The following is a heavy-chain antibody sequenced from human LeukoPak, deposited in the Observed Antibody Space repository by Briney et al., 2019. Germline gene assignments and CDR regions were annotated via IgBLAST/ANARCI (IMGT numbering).Heavy chain of an antibody. J-gene: IGHJ4*02. V-gene: IGHV3-33*01. D-gene: IGHD3-22*01. Sequence: PGGSLRLSCAAAGFTLSSYGMHWVRQAPGKGRGWVAAIWYEGSNTYYVDAVKSQFTTSRDNPKTTLYLQMNSLRAWDTAVYYCARGYLDYYDSSGYYYPTSFDYWGQGTLVTVCS. CDR3: ARGYLDYYDSSGYYYPTSFDY. CDR1: GFTLSSYG. CDR2: IWYEGSNT.